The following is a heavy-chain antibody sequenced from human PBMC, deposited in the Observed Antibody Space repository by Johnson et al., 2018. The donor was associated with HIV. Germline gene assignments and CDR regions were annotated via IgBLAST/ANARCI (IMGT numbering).Heavy chain of an antibody. Sequence: VHLVESGGGLIQPVGSLRLSCAASGFTFSSYDIHWVRQATRKGLEWVSGIGTTGDTYYPGSVKGRFTISRENAKNSLYLQMNSLRAEDTAVYYCARAGGGSHGAFDIWGQGTMVTVSS. V-gene: IGHV3-13*01. CDR1: GFTFSSYD. CDR3: ARAGGGSHGAFDI. J-gene: IGHJ3*02. CDR2: IGTTGDT. D-gene: IGHD2-15*01.